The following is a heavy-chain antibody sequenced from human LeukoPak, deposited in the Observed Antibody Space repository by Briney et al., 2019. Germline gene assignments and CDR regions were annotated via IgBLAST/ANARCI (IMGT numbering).Heavy chain of an antibody. CDR3: AREMLAAVAAQS. J-gene: IGHJ5*02. Sequence: GGSLRLSCAASKFTVSSKYMSWVRQAPGKGLEWVSSITSSSSYIYYADSVKGRFTISRDNAKNSLYLQMNSLRAEDTAVYYCAREMLAAVAAQSWGQGTLVTVSS. CDR1: KFTVSSKY. V-gene: IGHV3-21*01. D-gene: IGHD6-19*01. CDR2: ITSSSSYI.